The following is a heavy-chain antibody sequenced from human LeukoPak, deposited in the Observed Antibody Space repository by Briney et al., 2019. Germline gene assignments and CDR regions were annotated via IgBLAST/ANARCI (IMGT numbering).Heavy chain of an antibody. CDR1: GGSISSYY. Sequence: SETLSLTCTVSGGSISSYYWSWIRQPAGKGLEWIGRIYTSGSTNYNPSLKSRVTMSVDTSKNQVSLRLTSVTAADTAVYYCARLSVIVGAALEYYYYYMDVWGQGTTVTVSS. CDR3: ARLSVIVGAALEYYYYYMDV. V-gene: IGHV4-4*07. CDR2: IYTSGST. D-gene: IGHD1-26*01. J-gene: IGHJ6*03.